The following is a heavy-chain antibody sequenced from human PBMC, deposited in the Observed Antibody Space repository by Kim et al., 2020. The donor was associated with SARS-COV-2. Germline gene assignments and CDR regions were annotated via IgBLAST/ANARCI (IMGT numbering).Heavy chain of an antibody. D-gene: IGHD3-22*01. Sequence: ASVKVSCKASGYTFTSYYMHWVRQAPGQGLEWMGIINPSGGSTSYAQKFQGRVTMTRDTSTSTVYMELSSLRSEDTAVYYCARDLRHYYDSSGYLLESRQTYYYGMDVWGQGTTVTVSS. V-gene: IGHV1-46*01. CDR3: ARDLRHYYDSSGYLLESRQTYYYGMDV. J-gene: IGHJ6*02. CDR2: INPSGGST. CDR1: GYTFTSYY.